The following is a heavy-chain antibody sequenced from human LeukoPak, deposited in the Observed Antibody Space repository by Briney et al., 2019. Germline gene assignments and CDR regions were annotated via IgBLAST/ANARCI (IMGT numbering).Heavy chain of an antibody. CDR3: ARSQSSSLIDY. V-gene: IGHV3-33*01. CDR1: GFSFSAYG. CDR2: IWYDGSSK. D-gene: IGHD6-13*01. J-gene: IGHJ4*02. Sequence: GGSLRLSCAASGFSFSAYGVHWVRQAPGKGLEWVAVIWYDGSSKDYADSVKGRFTLSRDNSKNTLYLQMNSLTVEDTAVYYCARSQSSSLIDYWGQGTLVTVSS.